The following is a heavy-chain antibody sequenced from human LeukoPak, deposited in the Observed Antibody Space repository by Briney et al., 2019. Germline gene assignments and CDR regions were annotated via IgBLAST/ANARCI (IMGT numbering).Heavy chain of an antibody. D-gene: IGHD4-17*01. CDR3: ARVTKHNKGTYGHFDD. CDR1: GVSISSSA. CDR2: IHSSGST. J-gene: IGHJ4*02. Sequence: PSETLSLTCTVSGVSISSSAWTWIRQPAGKGLEWIGRIHSSGSTNYNPSLKRRVTMSAATSKKQFSLNLISVTSADTAVYYCARVTKHNKGTYGHFDDWGQGPLVTVSS. V-gene: IGHV4-4*07.